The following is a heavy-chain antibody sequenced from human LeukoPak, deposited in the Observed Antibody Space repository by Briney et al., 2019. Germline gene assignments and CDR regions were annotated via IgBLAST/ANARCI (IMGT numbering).Heavy chain of an antibody. V-gene: IGHV3-9*01. D-gene: IGHD6-19*01. CDR2: ISWNSGSI. CDR1: GFTFDDYA. J-gene: IGHJ3*02. CDR3: AKARIAVAGTPDAFDI. Sequence: GRSLRLSCAASGFTFDDYAMHWVRQAPGKGLEWVSGISWNSGSIGYADSVKGRFTISRDNAKNSLYLQMNSLRAEDTALYYCAKARIAVAGTPDAFDIWGQGTMVTVSS.